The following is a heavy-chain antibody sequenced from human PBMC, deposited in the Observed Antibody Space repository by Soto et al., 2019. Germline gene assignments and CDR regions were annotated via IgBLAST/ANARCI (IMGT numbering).Heavy chain of an antibody. CDR1: GFTFSSYS. Sequence: PGGSLRLSCAASGFTFSSYSMNWVRQAPGKGLEWVSSISSSSSYIYYADSVKGRFTISRDNSNNTLYLQMNSLRAEDTAVYYCAKSPPAVAGYFDYWGQGTLVTVSS. D-gene: IGHD6-19*01. J-gene: IGHJ4*02. CDR3: AKSPPAVAGYFDY. V-gene: IGHV3-21*01. CDR2: ISSSSSYI.